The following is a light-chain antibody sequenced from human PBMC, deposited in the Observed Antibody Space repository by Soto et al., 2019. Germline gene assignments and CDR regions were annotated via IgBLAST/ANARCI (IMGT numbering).Light chain of an antibody. CDR2: VAS. J-gene: IGKJ4*01. V-gene: IGKV3-15*01. CDR1: QSVSSN. CDR3: QQYNVWPLT. Sequence: IVMTQSPATLSVSPGERATLSCRASQSVSSNLAWYQQTPGQTPKLLIYVASTRDTGIPARFSGSGSGTELTLTIRSLQSEDVAVYYCQQYNVWPLTFGGGTKVEFK.